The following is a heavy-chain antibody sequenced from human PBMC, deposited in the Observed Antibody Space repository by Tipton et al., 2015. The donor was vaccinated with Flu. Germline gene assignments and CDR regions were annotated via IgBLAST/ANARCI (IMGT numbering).Heavy chain of an antibody. V-gene: IGHV4-39*02. CDR1: GGSITNYH. D-gene: IGHD3-22*01. Sequence: TLSLTCTVSGGSITNYHWGWIRQPPGKGLEWIGGIHYSGTTYYNPSLKTRVTISVDTSKNQFSLRVTSVTAADTAVYYCARAQHYDSNAYYYYYMDVWGKGTTVTVSS. J-gene: IGHJ6*03. CDR2: IHYSGTT. CDR3: ARAQHYDSNAYYYYYMDV.